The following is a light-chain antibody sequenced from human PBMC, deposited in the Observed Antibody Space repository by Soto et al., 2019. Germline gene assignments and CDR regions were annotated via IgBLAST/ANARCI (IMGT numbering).Light chain of an antibody. CDR3: QQYGSSPLT. J-gene: IGKJ4*01. CDR1: QSVSSSY. CDR2: DAS. V-gene: IGKV3D-20*01. Sequence: EIVLTQSPATLSLSPGERATLSCGASQSVSSSYLAWYQQKPGPAPRLLIYDASSRATGIPDRFSGSGSGTDFTLTISRLEPEDFAVYYCQQYGSSPLTFGGGTKVAIK.